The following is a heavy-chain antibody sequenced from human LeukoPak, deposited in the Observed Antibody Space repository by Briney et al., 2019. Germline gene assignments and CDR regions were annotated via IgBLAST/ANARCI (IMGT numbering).Heavy chain of an antibody. J-gene: IGHJ3*02. CDR1: GFTFSSYS. CDR3: AREGYIRAFDI. V-gene: IGHV3-21*01. Sequence: GGSLRLSCAASGFTFSSYSMNWVRQAPGKGLGWVSSISSSSSYIYYADSVKGRFTISRDNAKNSLYLQMNSLRAEDTAVYYCAREGYIRAFDIWGQGTMVTVSS. D-gene: IGHD5-24*01. CDR2: ISSSSSYI.